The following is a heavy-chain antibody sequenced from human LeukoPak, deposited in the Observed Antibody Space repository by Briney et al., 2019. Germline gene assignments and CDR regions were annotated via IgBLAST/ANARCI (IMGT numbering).Heavy chain of an antibody. J-gene: IGHJ5*02. D-gene: IGHD3-10*01. Sequence: SETLSLTCAVYGGSFSGYYWSWIRQPPGKGLEGIGEINHSGSTNYNPSLKSRVTISVGRSKHKFYLKLSSVSAADTAVYYCARRVTMVRGLFWFDPWGQGTLVTVSS. CDR2: INHSGST. V-gene: IGHV4-34*01. CDR3: ARRVTMVRGLFWFDP. CDR1: GGSFSGYY.